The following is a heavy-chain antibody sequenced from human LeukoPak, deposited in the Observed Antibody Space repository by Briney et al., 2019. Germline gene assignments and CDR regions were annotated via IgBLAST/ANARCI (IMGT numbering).Heavy chain of an antibody. CDR2: IWYDGSNK. CDR1: GFTFSSYG. V-gene: IGHV3-33*06. D-gene: IGHD3-22*01. Sequence: GGSLRLSCAASGFTFSSYGMHWVRQAPGKGLEWVAVIWYDGSNKYYADSVKGRFTISRDNSKNTLYLQMNSLRAEDTAVYYCAKDLFISGYYDSSGYDDALDIWGQGTMVSVSS. CDR3: AKDLFISGYYDSSGYDDALDI. J-gene: IGHJ3*02.